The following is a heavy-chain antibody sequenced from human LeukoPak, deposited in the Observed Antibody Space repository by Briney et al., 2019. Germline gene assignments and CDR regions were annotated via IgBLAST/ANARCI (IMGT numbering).Heavy chain of an antibody. CDR2: INHSGST. CDR3: ARGSSFRGIVVVPAASPTTVTTSLYDY. Sequence: SETLSLTCAVYGGSFSGYYWSWIRQPPGKGLEWIGEINHSGSTNYNPSLKSRVTISVDTSKNQFSLKLSSVTAADTAVYYCARGSSFRGIVVVPAASPTTVTTSLYDYWGQGTLVTVSS. J-gene: IGHJ4*02. D-gene: IGHD2-2*01. V-gene: IGHV4-34*01. CDR1: GGSFSGYY.